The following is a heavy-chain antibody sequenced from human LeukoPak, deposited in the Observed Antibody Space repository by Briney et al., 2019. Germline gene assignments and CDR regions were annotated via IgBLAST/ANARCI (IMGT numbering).Heavy chain of an antibody. CDR3: ARHGRMGTTNPSY. CDR2: MYYSGST. CDR1: GGSISNSSYY. J-gene: IGHJ4*02. Sequence: ASETLSLTCTVSGGSISNSSYYWGWIRQPPGKGLEWIGSMYYSGSTYYNPSLKSRANISVYTSKNQFSLKMSSVTAADTAVYYCARHGRMGTTNPSYWGQGTLVTVSS. D-gene: IGHD2-15*01. V-gene: IGHV4-39*01.